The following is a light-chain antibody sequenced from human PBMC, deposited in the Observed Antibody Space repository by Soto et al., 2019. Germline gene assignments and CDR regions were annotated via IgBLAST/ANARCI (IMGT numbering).Light chain of an antibody. CDR1: QIVLYSPNNENY. Sequence: DIVMTQSPDSLAVSLGERATINCKSTQIVLYSPNNENYLAWYQQKPGQPPKLLVYWASTRESGVPDRFSGSGSGTDFTLTISSLQAEDVAVYYCQQYYKSPWTFGQGTKVDI. CDR2: WAS. V-gene: IGKV4-1*01. J-gene: IGKJ1*01. CDR3: QQYYKSPWT.